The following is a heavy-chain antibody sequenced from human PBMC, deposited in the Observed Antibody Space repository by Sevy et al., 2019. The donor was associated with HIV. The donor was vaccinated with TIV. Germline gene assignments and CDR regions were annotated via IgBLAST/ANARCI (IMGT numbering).Heavy chain of an antibody. V-gene: IGHV3-33*08. Sequence: GGSLRLSCAASGFTFTTYDMTWVRQAPGKGLEWVAVIWFDGSNQYYADSVKGRFSISRDNSKNTVYLQMNSLRVDDTAVYYCARESGSDWYLDFWGQGTLVTVSS. CDR3: ARESGSDWYLDF. CDR2: IWFDGSNQ. J-gene: IGHJ4*02. D-gene: IGHD6-19*01. CDR1: GFTFTTYD.